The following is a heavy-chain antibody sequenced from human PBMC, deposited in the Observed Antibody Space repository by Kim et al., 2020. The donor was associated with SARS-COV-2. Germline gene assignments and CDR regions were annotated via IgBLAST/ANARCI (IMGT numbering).Heavy chain of an antibody. CDR1: GFTFSDYY. D-gene: IGHD3-22*01. J-gene: IGHJ4*02. CDR3: ARANTLGGSGYRFDY. V-gene: IGHV3-11*05. CDR2: ISSSSSYT. Sequence: GGSLRLSCAASGFTFSDYYMSWIRQAPGKGLEWVSYISSSSSYTNYADSVKGRFTISRDNAKNSLYLQMNSLRAEDTAVYYCARANTLGGSGYRFDYWGQGTLVTVSS.